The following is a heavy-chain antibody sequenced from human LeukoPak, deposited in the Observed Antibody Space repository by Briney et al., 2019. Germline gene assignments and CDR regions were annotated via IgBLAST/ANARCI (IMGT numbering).Heavy chain of an antibody. CDR3: ARESPDYGDGYDWYFDL. CDR2: IIPIFGTA. J-gene: IGHJ2*01. D-gene: IGHD4-17*01. V-gene: IGHV1-69*13. Sequence: ASVKVSCKASGGTFSSYAISWVRQAPGQGLERMGGIIPIFGTANYAQKFQGRVTITADESTSTAYMELSSLRSDDTAVYYCARESPDYGDGYDWYFDLWGRGTLVTVSS. CDR1: GGTFSSYA.